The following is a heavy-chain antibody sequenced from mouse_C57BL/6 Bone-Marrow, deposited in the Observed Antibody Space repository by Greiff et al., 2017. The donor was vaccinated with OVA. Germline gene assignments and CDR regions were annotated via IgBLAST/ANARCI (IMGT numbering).Heavy chain of an antibody. CDR3: TTTGPPYYAMDY. V-gene: IGHV14-4*01. CDR1: GFNIKDDY. Sequence: EVQLQQSGAELVRPGASVKLSCTASGFNIKDDYMHWVKQRPEQGLEWIGWIDPENGDTEYASKFQGKATITADTSSNTAYLQLSSLTSEDTAVYYCTTTGPPYYAMDYWGQGTSVTVSS. D-gene: IGHD4-1*01. CDR2: IDPENGDT. J-gene: IGHJ4*01.